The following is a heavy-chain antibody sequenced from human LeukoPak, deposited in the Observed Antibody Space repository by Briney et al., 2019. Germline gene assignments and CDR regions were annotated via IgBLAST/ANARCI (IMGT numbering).Heavy chain of an antibody. V-gene: IGHV3-11*04. CDR1: GFIVSSNY. J-gene: IGHJ3*02. CDR3: ARDRDVDYGNDGFDI. Sequence: GGSLRLSCAASGFIVSSNYMSWVRQAPGKGLEGVSYISASGQTIYYADSVRGRFTISRDNAKNSLCLQMNSLGAEDTAVYHCARDRDVDYGNDGFDIWGQGTTVTVSS. D-gene: IGHD4/OR15-4a*01. CDR2: ISASGQTI.